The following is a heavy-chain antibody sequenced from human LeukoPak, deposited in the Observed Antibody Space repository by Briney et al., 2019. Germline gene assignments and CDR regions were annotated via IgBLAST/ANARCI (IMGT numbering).Heavy chain of an antibody. D-gene: IGHD2-2*01. J-gene: IGHJ4*02. Sequence: SVKVSCKASGGTFSSYAISWVRQAPGQGLEWMGGIIPIFGTANYAQKFQGRVTITADESTSTAYMELSSLRSEDTAVYYCAAEYCSGASCHGAFDYWGQGTLVTVSS. CDR3: AAEYCSGASCHGAFDY. CDR1: GGTFSSYA. V-gene: IGHV1-69*13. CDR2: IIPIFGTA.